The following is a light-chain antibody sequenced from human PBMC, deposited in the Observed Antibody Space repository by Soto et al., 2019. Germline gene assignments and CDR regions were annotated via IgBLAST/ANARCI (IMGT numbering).Light chain of an antibody. J-gene: IGKJ5*01. CDR1: QSVSSSY. V-gene: IGKV3-20*01. CDR3: QHFGGTTFT. Sequence: EIVLTQSPVTLSLSAGEGATRSCRASQSVSSSYIAWYQQRPGQTPSLLIYGASTRATGIPDRFSGSGSGIHFTLTISRLEPGDFAVYYCQHFGGTTFTFGQGTRLEIK. CDR2: GAS.